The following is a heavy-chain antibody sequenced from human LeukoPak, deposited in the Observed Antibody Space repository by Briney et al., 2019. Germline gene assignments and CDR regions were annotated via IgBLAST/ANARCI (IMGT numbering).Heavy chain of an antibody. Sequence: GGSLRLSCAASGFTVSDSYMSWVRQAPGKGLEWVSVVYSGDNTYYADSVKGRFTISRDNSKNTLYLQMNSLRAEDTAVYYCARDREPGTSASRFDYWGQGTLVTVSS. D-gene: IGHD2-8*02. V-gene: IGHV3-53*01. J-gene: IGHJ4*02. CDR2: VYSGDNT. CDR1: GFTVSDSY. CDR3: ARDREPGTSASRFDY.